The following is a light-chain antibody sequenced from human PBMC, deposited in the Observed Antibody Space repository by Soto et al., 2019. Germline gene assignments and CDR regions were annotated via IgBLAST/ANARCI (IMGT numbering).Light chain of an antibody. Sequence: DRVTITCQASQNITNNLSWYQQKPGKAPKLVIYTASNLETGVPSRFSGSGSGTHFAFTISSLQPEDIATYYCQQYDDRPLTYGGGTKVDIK. J-gene: IGKJ4*01. CDR3: QQYDDRPLT. CDR2: TAS. CDR1: QNITNN. V-gene: IGKV1-33*01.